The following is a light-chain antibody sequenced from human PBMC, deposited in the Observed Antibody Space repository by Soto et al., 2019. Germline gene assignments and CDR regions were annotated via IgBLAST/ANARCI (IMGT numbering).Light chain of an antibody. V-gene: IGLV1-44*01. CDR3: AVWDDSLNGWV. J-gene: IGLJ3*02. CDR2: NDD. CDR1: NFDTGSNA. Sequence: QSVLTQPPSASGTPGQGVAISCSGSNFDTGSNAVNWYQHLPGTAPKLLMYNDDQRPSGVPDRFSGSRSGTSASLAISGLQSEDEADYYCAVWDDSLNGWVFGGGTKVTVL.